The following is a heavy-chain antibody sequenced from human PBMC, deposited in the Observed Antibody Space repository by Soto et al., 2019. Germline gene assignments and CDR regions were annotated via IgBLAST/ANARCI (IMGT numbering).Heavy chain of an antibody. J-gene: IGHJ4*02. CDR1: GGSLGSYC. CDR2: VFYTGRA. D-gene: IGHD6-13*01. CDR3: ARFFSDSWYTVSPGYFDS. V-gene: IGHV4-59*01. Sequence: PSETLYLTCTVSGGSLGSYCWSWIRQPPGKGLEWIGYVFYTGRANYNASLKSRVTISGDTSQNQFSLRLSSVAAADTAVYYCARFFSDSWYTVSPGYFDSWGPGILVTVSS.